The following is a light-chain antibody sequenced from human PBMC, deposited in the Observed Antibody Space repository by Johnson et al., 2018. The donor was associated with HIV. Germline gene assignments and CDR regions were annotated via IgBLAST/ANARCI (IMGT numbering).Light chain of an antibody. CDR3: GTWDSSLSASV. Sequence: QPVLTQPPSVSAAPGQKVTISCSGTSSNIGNNYVSWYQQFPGTAPKLVIYDHNNRPSGIPDRFSGSKSGTSATLGITGLQTGDEADYYCGTWDSSLSASVFGTGTKVTGL. CDR1: SSNIGNNY. CDR2: DHN. J-gene: IGLJ1*01. V-gene: IGLV1-51*01.